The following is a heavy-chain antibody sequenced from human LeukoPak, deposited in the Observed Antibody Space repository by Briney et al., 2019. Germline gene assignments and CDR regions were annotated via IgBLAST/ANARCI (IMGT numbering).Heavy chain of an antibody. Sequence: SVKVSCQASGDTFSSYTISWVRQAPGQGLEWMGRIIPIFSIANYAQKFQGSVTITADKSTGTAYMELSSLRSDDTAVYYCATGLNSSVWYGDYWGQGTLVTVSS. V-gene: IGHV1-69*02. CDR3: ATGLNSSVWYGDY. J-gene: IGHJ4*02. D-gene: IGHD6-13*01. CDR1: GDTFSSYT. CDR2: IIPIFSIA.